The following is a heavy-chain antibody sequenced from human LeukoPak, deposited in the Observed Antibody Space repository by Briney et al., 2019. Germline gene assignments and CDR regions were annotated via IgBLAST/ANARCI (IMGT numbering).Heavy chain of an antibody. Sequence: HAGGSLRLSCAASQFIFGNYAMHWVRQVPGKGLEWVATISYDGVDKYYADSVRGRFTTSRDNSNNTMYLQMNSLRLEDTAMYYCARVLRGSPYYYYYYMDVWGKGTTVTVSS. V-gene: IGHV3-30-3*01. CDR2: ISYDGVDK. J-gene: IGHJ6*03. CDR3: ARVLRGSPYYYYYYMDV. D-gene: IGHD4-17*01. CDR1: QFIFGNYA.